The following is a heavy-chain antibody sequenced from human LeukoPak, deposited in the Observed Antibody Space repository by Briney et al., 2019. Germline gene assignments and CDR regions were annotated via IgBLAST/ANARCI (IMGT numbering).Heavy chain of an antibody. V-gene: IGHV3-48*04. CDR1: GFTLSIYW. J-gene: IGHJ4*02. Sequence: GGSLRLSCEASGFTLSIYWMSWVRQAPGKGLEWISYISTSGSTIYYADSVKGRFTISRDNAKNSLYLQMNSLRAEDTAVYYCARAGAYHFDNWGQGTLVTVSS. CDR2: ISTSGSTI. CDR3: ARAGAYHFDN. D-gene: IGHD3-16*01.